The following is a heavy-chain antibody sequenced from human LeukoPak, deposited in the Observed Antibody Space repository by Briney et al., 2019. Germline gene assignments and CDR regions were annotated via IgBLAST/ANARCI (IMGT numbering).Heavy chain of an antibody. Sequence: PSETLSLTCTVSGGSISSYYRSWIRQPPGKGLEWIGYIYYSGSTNYNPSLKSRVSISVDTSKNQFSLKLSSVTAADTAVYYCARGGSSGYYLPYYFDYWGQGTLVTVSS. V-gene: IGHV4-59*01. J-gene: IGHJ4*02. D-gene: IGHD3-22*01. CDR2: IYYSGST. CDR3: ARGGSSGYYLPYYFDY. CDR1: GGSISSYY.